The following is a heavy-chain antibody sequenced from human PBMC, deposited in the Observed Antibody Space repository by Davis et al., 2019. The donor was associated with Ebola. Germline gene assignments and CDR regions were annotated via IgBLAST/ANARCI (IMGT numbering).Heavy chain of an antibody. CDR1: GGSFSDNY. D-gene: IGHD3-10*01. CDR3: ARGPGAIWFGEQLGGWFDP. V-gene: IGHV4-34*01. CDR2: INHSGRT. J-gene: IGHJ5*02. Sequence: MPSETLSLTCAVYGGSFSDNYWSWIRQPPGKGLEWIGEINHSGRTNNNPSLKSRVTISVDTSKNQFSLKLGSVTAADTAVYYCARGPGAIWFGEQLGGWFDPWGQGTLVTVSS.